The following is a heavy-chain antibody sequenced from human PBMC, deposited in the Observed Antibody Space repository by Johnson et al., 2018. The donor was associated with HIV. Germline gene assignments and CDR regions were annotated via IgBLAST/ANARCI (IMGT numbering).Heavy chain of an antibody. CDR2: ISYDGSNK. J-gene: IGHJ3*02. CDR3: ARERGEGGSYYSFRRDAFDI. V-gene: IGHV3-30*04. CDR1: GFTFSSYA. D-gene: IGHD1-26*01. Sequence: QVQLVESGGGVVQPGRSLRLSCAASGFTFSSYAMHWVRQATGKGLEWVAVISYDGSNKYYRDSVKGRITVSRDLSKNTLYLQMNSLRAEDTAVYYCARERGEGGSYYSFRRDAFDIWGQGTVVTVSS.